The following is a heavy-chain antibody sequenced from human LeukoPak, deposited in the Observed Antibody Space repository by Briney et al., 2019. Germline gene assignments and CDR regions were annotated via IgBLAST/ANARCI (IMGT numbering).Heavy chain of an antibody. CDR3: AREYLRYFDWFPSHFDY. V-gene: IGHV3-30-3*01. CDR1: GFTSSSYA. Sequence: GGSLRLSCAASGFTSSSYAMHWVRQAPGKGLEWVAVISYDGSNKYYADSVKGRFTISRDNSKNTLYLQMNSLRAEDTAVYYCAREYLRYFDWFPSHFDYWGQGPLVTVSS. D-gene: IGHD3-9*01. J-gene: IGHJ4*02. CDR2: ISYDGSNK.